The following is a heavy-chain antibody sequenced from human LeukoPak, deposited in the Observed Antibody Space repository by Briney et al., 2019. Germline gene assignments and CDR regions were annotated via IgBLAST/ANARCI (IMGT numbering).Heavy chain of an antibody. Sequence: SETLSLTCTVSGGSLSSGSYYWSWLRQPPGRGLEWIGYIYYSGSTNYNPSLKSRVTISVDTSKNQFSLKLSSVTAADTAVYYCARGGRFMITFGGHWFDHWGQGTLVTVSS. CDR3: ARGGRFMITFGGHWFDH. J-gene: IGHJ5*02. CDR2: IYYSGST. V-gene: IGHV4-61*01. D-gene: IGHD3-16*01. CDR1: GGSLSSGSYY.